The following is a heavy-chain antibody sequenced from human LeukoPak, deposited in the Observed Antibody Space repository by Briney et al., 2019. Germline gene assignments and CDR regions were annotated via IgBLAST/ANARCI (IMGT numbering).Heavy chain of an antibody. V-gene: IGHV4-4*07. D-gene: IGHD6-19*01. CDR1: GGSICGFC. J-gene: IGHJ4*02. Sequence: SETLSLTCTVSGGSICGFCWSWIRQPAGKGLEWIGRICISESTNYNPSLESRVTMSEDTSQNQFSLRLTSVTAADTAVCYCARIRRDSGDWYADDYWGQGTLVTVSS. CDR2: ICISEST. CDR3: ARIRRDSGDWYADDY.